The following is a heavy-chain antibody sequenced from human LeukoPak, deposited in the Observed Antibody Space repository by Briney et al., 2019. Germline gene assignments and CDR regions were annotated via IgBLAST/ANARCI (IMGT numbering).Heavy chain of an antibody. CDR1: GFTFSSYG. V-gene: IGHV3-33*01. CDR3: ARDQRYSSSWHLPNY. J-gene: IGHJ4*01. D-gene: IGHD6-13*01. CDR2: IWYDGSNK. Sequence: PGGSLRLSCAASGFTFSSYGMHWVRQAAGKWLEWVAVIWYDGSNKYYAGSVQGRFPTSSDNSKNTLYLQMNSLRAEDTAVYYCARDQRYSSSWHLPNYWGHGTLVTASS.